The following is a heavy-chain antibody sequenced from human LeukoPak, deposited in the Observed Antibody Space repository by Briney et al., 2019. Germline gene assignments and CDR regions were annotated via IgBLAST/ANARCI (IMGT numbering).Heavy chain of an antibody. D-gene: IGHD3-10*01. Sequence: SETLSLTCTVSGGSISNDHWTWIRQSPGKSLEWIGCRHKSGSTHYNPSLRSRVTISVDTSRNQFSLRLNSVTAADTAVYYCAKSNGYGLIDIWGQGTMVTVSS. CDR1: GGSISNDH. J-gene: IGHJ3*02. CDR2: RHKSGST. CDR3: AKSNGYGLIDI. V-gene: IGHV4-59*12.